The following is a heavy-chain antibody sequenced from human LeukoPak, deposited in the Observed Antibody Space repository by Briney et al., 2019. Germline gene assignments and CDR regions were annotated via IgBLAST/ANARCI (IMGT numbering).Heavy chain of an antibody. J-gene: IGHJ4*02. CDR1: GFTFSSYE. Sequence: PGGSLRLSCAASGFTFSSYEMNWVRQAPGKGLEWVSYISSSGRTMYYADSVKGRITIPRDNAKSSLYLQMNSLRAEDTAVYYCVRGGDPFDYWGQGTLVTVSS. D-gene: IGHD3-16*01. CDR2: ISSSGRTM. CDR3: VRGGDPFDY. V-gene: IGHV3-48*03.